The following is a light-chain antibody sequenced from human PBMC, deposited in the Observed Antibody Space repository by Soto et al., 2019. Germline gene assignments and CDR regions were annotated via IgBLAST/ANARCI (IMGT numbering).Light chain of an antibody. Sequence: QSALTQPASVSGSPGQSITISCTGTSSDVSWYQQHPGKAPELVIYAVTYRPSGASNRFSGSKSGNTASLTISGLQAEDEADYYCSSYTTTSIRFGTGTKVTVL. CDR3: SSYTTTSIR. CDR2: AVT. CDR1: SSD. J-gene: IGLJ1*01. V-gene: IGLV2-14*03.